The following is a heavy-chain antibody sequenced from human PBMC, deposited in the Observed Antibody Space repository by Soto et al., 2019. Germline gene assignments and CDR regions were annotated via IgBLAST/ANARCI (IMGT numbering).Heavy chain of an antibody. V-gene: IGHV3-23*01. CDR1: GFTFSTYA. CDR3: AKAGSVVVAATRRYFDY. J-gene: IGHJ4*02. Sequence: EVQLLESGGGLIQPGGSLRLSCAASGFTFSTYAMIWVRQAPGKGLEWVSTISGSGSGTDYADSLKGRFTISRDNSKNTLDLQMNTLRADDTAVYYCAKAGSVVVAATRRYFDYWGQGTLVTVSS. CDR2: ISGSGSGT. D-gene: IGHD2-15*01.